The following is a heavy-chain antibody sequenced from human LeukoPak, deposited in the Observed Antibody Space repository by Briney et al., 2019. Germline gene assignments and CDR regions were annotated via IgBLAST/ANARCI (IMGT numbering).Heavy chain of an antibody. CDR1: GFTFSNYG. CDR3: AKEIMETTYFDC. V-gene: IGHV3-23*01. CDR2: ISRSGTET. Sequence: PGGSLRLSCAGAGFTFSNYGMSWVRQAPGKGLEWVSVISRSGTETYHADSVRGRFTISRDNAKNTLYLQMNSLRAEDTAVYYCAKEIMETTYFDCWGQGTLVTVSS. D-gene: IGHD4-17*01. J-gene: IGHJ4*02.